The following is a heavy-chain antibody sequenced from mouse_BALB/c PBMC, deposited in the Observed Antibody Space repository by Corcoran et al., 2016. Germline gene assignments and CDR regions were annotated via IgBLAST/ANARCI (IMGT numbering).Heavy chain of an antibody. CDR2: INTYTGEP. V-gene: IGHV9-3-1*01. CDR3: ARKGDYRYPLDY. CDR1: GYTFTNYG. J-gene: IGHJ2*01. Sequence: QIQLVQSGPELKKPGETVKISCKASGYTFTNYGMNWVKQAPGKGLKWMGWINTYTGEPAYADDFKGRFAFSLETSATTAYLQINNLKNEDTATYFCARKGDYRYPLDYWGQGTTLTVSS. D-gene: IGHD2-14*01.